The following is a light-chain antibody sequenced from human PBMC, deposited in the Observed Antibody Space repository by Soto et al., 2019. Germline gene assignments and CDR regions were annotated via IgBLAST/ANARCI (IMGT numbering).Light chain of an antibody. Sequence: IQVTQSPSSLSASVGDRVTITCRASQGIRDYLGWYQQKPGKAPKLLIYAASRLQSGVPSRFSGSGFGTDFTLTISVLQPEDFATYYCHQVNSYPHTLGQGTKLEIK. CDR2: AAS. J-gene: IGKJ2*01. CDR3: HQVNSYPHT. V-gene: IGKV1-9*01. CDR1: QGIRDY.